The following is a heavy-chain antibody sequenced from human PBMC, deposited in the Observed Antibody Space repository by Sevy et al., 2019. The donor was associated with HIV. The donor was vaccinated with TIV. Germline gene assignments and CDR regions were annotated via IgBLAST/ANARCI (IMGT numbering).Heavy chain of an antibody. Sequence: ASVKVSCKASGYTFTSYGISWVRQAPGQGLEWMGWISAYNGNTNYAQKLQGRVTMTTDTSTSTAYMELRSLGSDDTAVYYCAREFLWSGSSDYGMDVWGQGTTVTVSS. CDR1: GYTFTSYG. CDR3: AREFLWSGSSDYGMDV. D-gene: IGHD3-3*01. V-gene: IGHV1-18*01. CDR2: ISAYNGNT. J-gene: IGHJ6*02.